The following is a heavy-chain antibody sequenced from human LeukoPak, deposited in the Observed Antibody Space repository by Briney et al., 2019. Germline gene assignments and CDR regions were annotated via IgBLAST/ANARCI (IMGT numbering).Heavy chain of an antibody. CDR2: ISSSSGSI. CDR1: GFTFSSYT. Sequence: GGSLRLSCAASGFTFSSYTMNWVRQAPGRGLEWVSSISSSSGSIYYVDSVRGRFTISRDNAKNSLYLQMNSLRAEDTAVYYCARSDFWSDYWGQGTLVTVSS. D-gene: IGHD3-3*01. J-gene: IGHJ4*02. V-gene: IGHV3-21*01. CDR3: ARSDFWSDY.